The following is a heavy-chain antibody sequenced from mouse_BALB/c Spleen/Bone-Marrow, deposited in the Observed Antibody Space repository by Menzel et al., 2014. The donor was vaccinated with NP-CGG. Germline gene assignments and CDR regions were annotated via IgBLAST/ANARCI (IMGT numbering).Heavy chain of an antibody. CDR2: INPDSSTI. J-gene: IGHJ4*01. CDR1: GFDFSRYW. V-gene: IGHV4-1*02. CDR3: ARNAYYAMDY. Sequence: EVKVVESGGGLVQPGGSLKLSCAASGFDFSRYWMSWVRQAPGKGLEWIGEINPDSSTINYTPSLKDKFIISRDNAKNTLYLQMSKVRSEDTALYYCARNAYYAMDYWGQGTSVNVPS.